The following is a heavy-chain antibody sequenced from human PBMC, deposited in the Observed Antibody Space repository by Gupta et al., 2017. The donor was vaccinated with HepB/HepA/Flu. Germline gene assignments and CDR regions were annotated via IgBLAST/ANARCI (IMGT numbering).Heavy chain of an antibody. CDR3: ARDHSPFDIVVVPAAS. CDR1: GFTFSSYG. D-gene: IGHD2-2*01. Sequence: QVQLVESGGGVVQPGRSLRLSCAASGFTFSSYGMHWVRQVPGKGLEWVAVIWYDGSNKYYADSVKGRFTISRDNSKNTLYLQMNSLRAEDTAVYYCARDHSPFDIVVVPAASWGQGTLVTVSS. V-gene: IGHV3-33*01. CDR2: IWYDGSNK. J-gene: IGHJ5*02.